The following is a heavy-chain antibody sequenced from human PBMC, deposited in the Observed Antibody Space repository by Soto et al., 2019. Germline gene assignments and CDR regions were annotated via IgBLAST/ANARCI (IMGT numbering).Heavy chain of an antibody. CDR2: ISAYNGNT. J-gene: IGHJ4*02. CDR3: ARVGRQSFYDGFPVY. D-gene: IGHD3-22*01. CDR1: GYTLTTYS. Sequence: ASVKVSFKASGYTLTTYSIGWGRQAPGQRLEWIGWISAYNGNTNYAQKLQGRVTMTTDTSTSTAYMELRSLRSDDTAVYYCARVGRQSFYDGFPVYWGQGTLVTVSS. V-gene: IGHV1-18*04.